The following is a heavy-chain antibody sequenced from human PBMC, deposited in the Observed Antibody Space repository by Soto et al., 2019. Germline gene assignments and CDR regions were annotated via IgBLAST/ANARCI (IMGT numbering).Heavy chain of an antibody. Sequence: GASVKVSCKVSGYTLTELSMHWVRQAPGKGIEWMGGFDPEDGETIYAQKFQGRVTMTEDTSTDTAYMELSSLRSEDTAVYYCATIRIAAAGGWYYYGMDVWGQGTTVTVSS. CDR1: GYTLTELS. J-gene: IGHJ6*02. D-gene: IGHD6-13*01. CDR3: ATIRIAAAGGWYYYGMDV. V-gene: IGHV1-24*01. CDR2: FDPEDGET.